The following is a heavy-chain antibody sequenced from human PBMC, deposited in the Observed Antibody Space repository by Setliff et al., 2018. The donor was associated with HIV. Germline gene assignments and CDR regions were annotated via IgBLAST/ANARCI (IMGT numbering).Heavy chain of an antibody. CDR3: ARSPSYRSSWEYYFDY. V-gene: IGHV4-4*09. D-gene: IGHD6-13*01. Sequence: ASETLSLTCTVSGGSISGYHWNWLRQTPGKGLEWIGYIYTSRGTNYNHSLRTRVIISVDTSNQFSLKLSSVTAADAAVYYCARSPSYRSSWEYYFDYWGQGRLVTVSS. J-gene: IGHJ4*02. CDR2: IYTSRGT. CDR1: GGSISGYH.